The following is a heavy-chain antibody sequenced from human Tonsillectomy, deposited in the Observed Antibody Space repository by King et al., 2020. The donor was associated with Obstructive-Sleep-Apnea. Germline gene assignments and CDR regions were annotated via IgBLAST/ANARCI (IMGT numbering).Heavy chain of an antibody. CDR1: AGSFSSSIYY. CDR3: ARLRPTYWYFDL. Sequence: QLQESGPGLVKPSETLSLTCTVSAGSFSSSIYYWGWIRQPPGKGLEGIGTIYYTGITYYNPSLKSRVTRSFATAKDQFSLKLNSVTAADTALYYCARLRPTYWYFDLWGRGTLVTVSS. V-gene: IGHV4-39*07. D-gene: IGHD4-17*01. J-gene: IGHJ2*01. CDR2: IYYTGIT.